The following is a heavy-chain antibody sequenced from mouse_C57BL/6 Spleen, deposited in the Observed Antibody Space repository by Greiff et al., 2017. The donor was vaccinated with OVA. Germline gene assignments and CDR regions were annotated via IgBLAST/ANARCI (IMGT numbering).Heavy chain of an antibody. J-gene: IGHJ1*03. Sequence: EVKLMESGAGLVKPGGSLKLSCAASGFTFSSYAMSWVRQTPEKRLEWVAYISSGGDYIYYADTVKGRFTISRDNARNTLYLQMSSLKSEDTAMYYCTREKYYYGSSHWYFDVWGTGTTVTVSS. CDR1: GFTFSSYA. CDR3: TREKYYYGSSHWYFDV. D-gene: IGHD1-1*01. V-gene: IGHV5-9-1*02. CDR2: ISSGGDYI.